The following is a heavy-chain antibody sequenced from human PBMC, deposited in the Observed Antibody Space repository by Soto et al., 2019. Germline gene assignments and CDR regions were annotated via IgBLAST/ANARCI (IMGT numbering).Heavy chain of an antibody. CDR3: AKDKVAGDYYDSSGYYYVAFDI. V-gene: IGHV3-9*01. Sequence: EVQLVESGGGLVQPGRSLRLSCAASGFTFDDYAMHWVRQAPGKGLEWVSGISWNSGSIGYADSVKGRFTISRDNAKNSMYLQMNSLRAEDTALYYCAKDKVAGDYYDSSGYYYVAFDIWGQGTMVTVSS. D-gene: IGHD3-22*01. J-gene: IGHJ3*02. CDR1: GFTFDDYA. CDR2: ISWNSGSI.